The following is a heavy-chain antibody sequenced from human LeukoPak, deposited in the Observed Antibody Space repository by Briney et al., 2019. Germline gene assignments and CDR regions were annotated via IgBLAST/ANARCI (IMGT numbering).Heavy chain of an antibody. CDR3: ARDSLYYDFWSGYYKGGAFDI. CDR2: ISAYNGNT. D-gene: IGHD3-3*01. V-gene: IGHV1-18*01. CDR1: GYTFTSYG. Sequence: GASVKVSCKASGYTFTSYGISWVRQAPGQGLEWMGWISAYNGNTNYAQKLQGRVTMTTDTSTSTAYMELRSLRSDDTAVYYCARDSLYYDFWSGYYKGGAFDIWGQGTMVTVSS. J-gene: IGHJ3*02.